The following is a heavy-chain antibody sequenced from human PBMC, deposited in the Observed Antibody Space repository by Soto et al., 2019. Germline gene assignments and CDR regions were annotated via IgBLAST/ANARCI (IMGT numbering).Heavy chain of an antibody. J-gene: IGHJ4*02. D-gene: IGHD1-26*01. Sequence: EASVKVSCKASGYTFTSYAMHWVRQAPGQRLEWKGWINAGNGNTKYSQKFQGRVTITRDTSASTAYMELSSLRSEDTAVYYCARDGPYSGSYFDYWGQGTLVTVSS. CDR3: ARDGPYSGSYFDY. CDR2: INAGNGNT. CDR1: GYTFTSYA. V-gene: IGHV1-3*01.